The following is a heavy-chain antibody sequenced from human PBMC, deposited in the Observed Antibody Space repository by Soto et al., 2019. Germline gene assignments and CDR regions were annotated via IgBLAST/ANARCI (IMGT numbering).Heavy chain of an antibody. Sequence: PGGSLRLSCAASGFTFSSYAMSWVRQAPGKGLEWVSAISGSGGSTYYADSVKGRFTISRDNSKNTLYLQMNSLRAEDTAVYYCAKYGSGSYLVLYYYYGMDVWGQGTTVTVSS. D-gene: IGHD3-10*01. CDR1: GFTFSSYA. CDR3: AKYGSGSYLVLYYYYGMDV. CDR2: ISGSGGST. J-gene: IGHJ6*02. V-gene: IGHV3-23*01.